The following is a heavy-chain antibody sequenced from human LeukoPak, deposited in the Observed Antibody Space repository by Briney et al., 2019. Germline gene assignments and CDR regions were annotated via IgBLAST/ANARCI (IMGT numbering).Heavy chain of an antibody. V-gene: IGHV3-23*01. J-gene: IGHJ4*02. CDR3: ARRATTERGHSYGLDY. CDR1: GFTFSSYG. CDR2: ISGSGGST. Sequence: PGGSLRLSCAASGFTFSSYGMSWVRQAPGKGLEWVSAISGSGGSTYYADSVKGRFTIPRDNSKNTLYLQMNSLRAEDTAVYYCARRATTERGHSYGLDYWGQGTLVTVSS. D-gene: IGHD5-18*01.